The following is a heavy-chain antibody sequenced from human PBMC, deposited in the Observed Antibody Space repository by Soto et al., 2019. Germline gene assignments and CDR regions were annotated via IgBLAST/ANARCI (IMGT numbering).Heavy chain of an antibody. D-gene: IGHD6-6*01. CDR2: IYHSGST. Sequence: QMQLQESGPGLVKPSGTLSLTCGVSGGSISSSKWWTWVRQPPGKGPEWIGEIYHSGSTNYNPSLTSRVTISLDKSNNLFSLTLTSVTAADTAVYYCASQDYSSSTDASFLVNGYFDLWGRGILVTVSS. V-gene: IGHV4-4*02. CDR1: GGSISSSKW. CDR3: ASQDYSSSTDASFLVNGYFDL. J-gene: IGHJ2*01.